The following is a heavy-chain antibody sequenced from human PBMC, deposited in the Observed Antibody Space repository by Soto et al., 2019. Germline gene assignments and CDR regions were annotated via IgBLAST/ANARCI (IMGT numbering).Heavy chain of an antibody. CDR1: GFTFSSYG. J-gene: IGHJ4*02. CDR3: GGGYYFGDY. D-gene: IGHD3-10*01. CDR2: ISYDGSNK. V-gene: IGHV3-30*03. Sequence: QVQLVESGGGVVQPGRSLRLSCAASGFTFSSYGMHWVRQAPGKGLEWVATISYDGSNKYYADSVKGRLTISRDNSKKTLYVQMNNLRADYTAVYYCGGGYYFGDYWGKGTLVTVSS.